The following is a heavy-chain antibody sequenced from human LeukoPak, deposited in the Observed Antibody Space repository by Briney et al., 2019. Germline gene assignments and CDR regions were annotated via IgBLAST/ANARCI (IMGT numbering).Heavy chain of an antibody. CDR3: ARDRLWFGELCSY. Sequence: ASVKVSCKASGYTFTGYDMSWVRQAPGQGLEWMGWISAYNGNTNYAQKLQGRVTMTRDTSTSTAYMELRSLRSDDTAVYYCARDRLWFGELCSYWGQGTLVTVSS. V-gene: IGHV1-18*01. J-gene: IGHJ4*02. D-gene: IGHD3-10*01. CDR2: ISAYNGNT. CDR1: GYTFTGYD.